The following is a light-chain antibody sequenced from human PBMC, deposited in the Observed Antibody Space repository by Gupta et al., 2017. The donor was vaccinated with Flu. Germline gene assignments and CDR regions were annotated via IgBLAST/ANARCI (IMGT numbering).Light chain of an antibody. J-gene: IGKJ4*01. V-gene: IGKV1-27*01. CDR2: AAS. CDR1: QGISSY. CDR3: QKYNSAPPA. Sequence: GDRVTITCRASQGISSYLAWYQQKSGKLPKLLIYAASSLQSGVPSRFSGSGSGTAFTLTISSLQPEDVATYYCQKYNSAPPAFGGGTKVDIK.